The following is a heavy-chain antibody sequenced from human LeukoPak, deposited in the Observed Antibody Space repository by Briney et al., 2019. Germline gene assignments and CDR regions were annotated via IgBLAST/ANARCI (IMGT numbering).Heavy chain of an antibody. CDR1: GFTFSSYS. J-gene: IGHJ6*03. CDR3: ARDGGSYYPYFYYCYMDA. D-gene: IGHD1-26*01. V-gene: IGHV3-7*01. Sequence: GGSLRLSCAASGFTFSSYSMSWVRQAPGKGLEWVANIKQDGNEKYYMDSVKGRFTISRDNAKNSLYLQMNSLRAEDTAVYYCARDGGSYYPYFYYCYMDAWGKGTTVTVSS. CDR2: IKQDGNEK.